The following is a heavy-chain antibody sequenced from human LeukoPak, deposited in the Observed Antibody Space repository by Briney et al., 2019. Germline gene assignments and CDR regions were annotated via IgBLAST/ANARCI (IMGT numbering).Heavy chain of an antibody. CDR2: IDKSGTYI. CDR1: GFTFRDYT. D-gene: IGHD2-15*01. V-gene: IGHV3-21*01. J-gene: IGHJ4*02. Sequence: TRGSLRLSCAASGFTFRDYTMNWVRQAPGKGLEWVSAIDKSGTYIKYADSVKGRFTVSRDNAKNSVFLQMNSLRVEDTAVYFCAREVLIVVEPAANTVDYWGQGTRVTVSS. CDR3: AREVLIVVEPAANTVDY.